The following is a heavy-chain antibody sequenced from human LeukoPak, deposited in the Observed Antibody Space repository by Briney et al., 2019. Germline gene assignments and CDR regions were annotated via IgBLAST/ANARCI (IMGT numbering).Heavy chain of an antibody. CDR1: GFTFSNYG. CDR3: AKSYYDSSGVDAFDI. V-gene: IGHV3-30*18. D-gene: IGHD3-22*01. Sequence: PGGSLRLSCAASGFTFSNYGMHWVRQAPGKGLEWVAVISYDGSNKYYADSVKGRFTISRDNSKNTLYLQMNSLRAEDTAVYYCAKSYYDSSGVDAFDIWGQGTMVTVSS. CDR2: ISYDGSNK. J-gene: IGHJ3*02.